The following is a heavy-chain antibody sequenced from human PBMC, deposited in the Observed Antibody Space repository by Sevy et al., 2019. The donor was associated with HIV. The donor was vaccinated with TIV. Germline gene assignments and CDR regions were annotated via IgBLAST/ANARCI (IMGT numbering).Heavy chain of an antibody. J-gene: IGHJ5*02. CDR1: GFTFSTYS. V-gene: IGHV3-48*02. D-gene: IGHD3-22*01. CDR3: AREAYYYDSREENWFDP. Sequence: GGSLRLSCKASGFTFSTYSMHWVRQAPGKGLEWVSSISRTSTTPYYGASAKGRFTISRDNAKNSLYLQMNSLRDEDTAVYYCAREAYYYDSREENWFDPWGQGTLVTVSS. CDR2: ISRTSTTP.